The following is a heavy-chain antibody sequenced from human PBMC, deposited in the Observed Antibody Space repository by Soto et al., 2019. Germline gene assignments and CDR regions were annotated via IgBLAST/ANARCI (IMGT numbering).Heavy chain of an antibody. Sequence: QVQLVQSGAEVKKPGSSVKVSCKASGGTFSSYAISWVRQAPGQGLEWMGGIIPIFGTANYAQKFQGRVTITADVSTSTAYMELSSLRSEDTAVYYCARDRYCSGGSCYVRAFDIWGQGTMVTVSS. CDR3: ARDRYCSGGSCYVRAFDI. CDR2: IIPIFGTA. J-gene: IGHJ3*02. CDR1: GGTFSSYA. V-gene: IGHV1-69*01. D-gene: IGHD2-15*01.